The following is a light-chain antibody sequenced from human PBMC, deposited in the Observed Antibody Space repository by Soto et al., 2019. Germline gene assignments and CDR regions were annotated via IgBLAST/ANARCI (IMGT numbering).Light chain of an antibody. Sequence: EIVLTQSPGTLSLSPGERATLSCRASQSGSDSYLAWYQQKPGQPPRLLIYGVSSRGYGIPDRFSGSGSGTDFTLTISSLEPEDFAVYYCQQRSNWPRTFGQGTRLEIK. CDR2: GVS. J-gene: IGKJ5*01. CDR3: QQRSNWPRT. V-gene: IGKV3D-20*02. CDR1: QSGSDSY.